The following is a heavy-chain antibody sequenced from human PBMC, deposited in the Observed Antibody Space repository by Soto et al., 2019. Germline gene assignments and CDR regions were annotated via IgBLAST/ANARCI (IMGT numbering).Heavy chain of an antibody. Sequence: SVKVSCKASGGTFSSYAISWVRQAPGQGLEWMGGIIPIFGTANYAQKFRGRVTITADESTSTAYMELSSLRSEDTAVYYCAREQTYYYGSGGDSYGMDVWGQGTTVTVSS. CDR2: IIPIFGTA. V-gene: IGHV1-69*13. D-gene: IGHD3-10*01. J-gene: IGHJ6*02. CDR1: GGTFSSYA. CDR3: AREQTYYYGSGGDSYGMDV.